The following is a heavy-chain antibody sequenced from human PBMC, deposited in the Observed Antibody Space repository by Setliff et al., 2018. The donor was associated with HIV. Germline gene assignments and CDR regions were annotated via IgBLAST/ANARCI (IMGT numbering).Heavy chain of an antibody. CDR1: GGSINNYY. CDR3: ARDQSDWFY. V-gene: IGHV4-59*01. J-gene: IGHJ4*02. CDR2: IDYTGRT. Sequence: SETLSLTCTVSGGSINNYYWGWIRQPPGKGLEWVGFIDYTGRTSYNPSLKSRVTISAATSKSQFSPKLNSVTAADTAVYYCARDQSDWFYWGQGTLVTVSS. D-gene: IGHD3-3*01.